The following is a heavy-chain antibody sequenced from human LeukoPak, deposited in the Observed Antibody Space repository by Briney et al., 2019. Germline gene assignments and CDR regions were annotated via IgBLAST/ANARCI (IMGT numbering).Heavy chain of an antibody. Sequence: PGGSLRLSCAASGFTFSSYTMNWVRQAPGKGLEWVSYITSSSTIYYADSVKGRFIISRDNAKNSLYLQMSSLRDEDTAVYYCARDLYGDYAFDYWGQGTLVTVSS. V-gene: IGHV3-48*02. D-gene: IGHD4-17*01. J-gene: IGHJ4*02. CDR1: GFTFSSYT. CDR3: ARDLYGDYAFDY. CDR2: ITSSSTI.